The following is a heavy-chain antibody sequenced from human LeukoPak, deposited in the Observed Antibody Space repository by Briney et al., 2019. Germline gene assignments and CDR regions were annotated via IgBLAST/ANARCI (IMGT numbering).Heavy chain of an antibody. CDR1: GFTVSSNY. Sequence: GGSLRLSCAASGFTVSSNYMTWVRQAPGKGPEWVSLIYSAGGTYYTDSVKGRFTISRHSSKNTLYLQMNSLRGEDTAVYYCARFLGRITISGVVPYGMDVWGQGTTVTVSS. CDR2: IYSAGGT. D-gene: IGHD3-3*01. V-gene: IGHV3-53*04. CDR3: ARFLGRITISGVVPYGMDV. J-gene: IGHJ6*02.